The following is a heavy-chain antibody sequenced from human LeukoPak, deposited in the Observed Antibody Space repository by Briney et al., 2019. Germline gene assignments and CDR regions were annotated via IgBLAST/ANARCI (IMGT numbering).Heavy chain of an antibody. Sequence: SETLSLTCAVLGYSISSGYYWGWIGKPPGKGPEWIGSVFHTGSSYYIPSLKSRVTISVDTSKNQFSLEVSSVTAADTAIYYCARGISTTGHDYWGPGTLVTVSS. D-gene: IGHD4-11*01. CDR2: VFHTGSS. V-gene: IGHV4-38-2*01. CDR3: ARGISTTGHDY. CDR1: GYSISSGYY. J-gene: IGHJ4*02.